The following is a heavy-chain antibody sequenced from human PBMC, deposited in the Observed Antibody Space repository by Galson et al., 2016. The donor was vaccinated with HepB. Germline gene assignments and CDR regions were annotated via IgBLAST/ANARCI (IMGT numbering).Heavy chain of an antibody. D-gene: IGHD3-3*01. CDR3: ARDHKRITIYGVVPTVSFHRDP. CDR2: ISDDGSKR. Sequence: SLRLSCAASGFTFSSYAMHWVRQAPGKGLEWVAVISDDGSKRYYADSVKGRFIVSRDNSKNRLYLQMNSLRREDTAVYFCARDHKRITIYGVVPTVSFHRDPWGQGTLVKVSS. J-gene: IGHJ5*02. V-gene: IGHV3-30-3*01. CDR1: GFTFSSYA.